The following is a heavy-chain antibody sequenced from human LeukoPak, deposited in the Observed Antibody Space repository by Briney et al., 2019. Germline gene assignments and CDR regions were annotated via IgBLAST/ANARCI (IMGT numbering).Heavy chain of an antibody. Sequence: SETLSLTCAVYGGSFSGYYWSWIRQPPGKGLEWIGEINHSGSTNYNPSLKSRVTISVDTSKNQFSLKLSSVTAADTAVYYCARVLGILTGYYNSGYFDYWGQGTLVTVSS. CDR1: GGSFSGYY. D-gene: IGHD3-9*01. J-gene: IGHJ4*02. CDR3: ARVLGILTGYYNSGYFDY. V-gene: IGHV4-34*01. CDR2: INHSGST.